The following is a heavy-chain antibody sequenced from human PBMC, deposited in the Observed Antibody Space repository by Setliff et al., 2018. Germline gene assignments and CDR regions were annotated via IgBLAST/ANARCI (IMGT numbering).Heavy chain of an antibody. Sequence: LSLTCSVSGDSMSFSYWSWIRQPPGKGLEWIGYIYYSGSTDSHPSLKSRVSISIDTSKNQFSLNVRSVTAADTAIYYCAKGRGEMDSWGQGILVTVSS. CDR2: IYYSGST. D-gene: IGHD3-10*01. CDR1: GDSMSFSY. J-gene: IGHJ4*02. CDR3: AKGRGEMDS. V-gene: IGHV4-59*01.